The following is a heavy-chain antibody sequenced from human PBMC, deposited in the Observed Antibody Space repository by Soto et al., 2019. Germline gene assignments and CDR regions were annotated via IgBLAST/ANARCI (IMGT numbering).Heavy chain of an antibody. J-gene: IGHJ2*01. CDR1: GFTFSSYG. CDR3: AKDRGDYGGSRQPNWYFGL. V-gene: IGHV3-30*18. Sequence: QVPLVESGGGVVQPGRSLRLSCAASGFTFSSYGMHWVRQAPGKGLEWVAVISYDGSNKYYADSVKGRFTISRDNSKNTLYLQMNSLRAEDTAVYYCAKDRGDYGGSRQPNWYFGLWGRGTLVTVSS. CDR2: ISYDGSNK. D-gene: IGHD4-17*01.